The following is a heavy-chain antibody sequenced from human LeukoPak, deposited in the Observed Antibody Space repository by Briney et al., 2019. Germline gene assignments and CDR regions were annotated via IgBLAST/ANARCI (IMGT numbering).Heavy chain of an antibody. J-gene: IGHJ6*03. V-gene: IGHV3-30-3*01. CDR3: AGAPNDDFWSGYYKDRARYYYYYMDV. CDR2: ISHDGSNK. CDR1: GFTFSSYA. Sequence: GGSLRLSCAASGFTFSSYAMHWVRQAPGKGLEWVAVISHDGSNKYYADSVKGRFTISRDNSKNTLYLQMNSLRAEDTAVYYCAGAPNDDFWSGYYKDRARYYYYYMDVWGKGTTVTVSS. D-gene: IGHD3-3*01.